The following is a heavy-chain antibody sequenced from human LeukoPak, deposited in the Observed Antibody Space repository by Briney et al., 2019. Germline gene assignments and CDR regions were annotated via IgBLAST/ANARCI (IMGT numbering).Heavy chain of an antibody. CDR3: ARVPLGYCSGGSCYSGFNYFDY. D-gene: IGHD2-15*01. CDR1: GYSISSGYY. CDR2: IYHRGNT. Sequence: PSETLSLTCTVSGYSISSGYYWGWIRQPPGKGPEWVGSIYHRGNTYYNPSLKSRVTISVDTCKNQLSLKLSSVTAADTAVYYCARVPLGYCSGGSCYSGFNYFDYWGQGTLVTVSS. V-gene: IGHV4-38-2*02. J-gene: IGHJ4*02.